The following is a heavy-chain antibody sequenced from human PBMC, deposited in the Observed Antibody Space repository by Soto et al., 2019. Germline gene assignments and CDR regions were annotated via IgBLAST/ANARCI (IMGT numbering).Heavy chain of an antibody. Sequence: QVQLVQSGAEVKKPGASVKVSCKASGYTSNSYGISWVRQAPGQGLEWMGWISAYNGNTNYAQKLQGRVTMTTDTSPSTAYMELRSLRSDDTAVYYCARDRFDVGATNWFDPWGQGTLVTVSS. CDR1: GYTSNSYG. CDR3: ARDRFDVGATNWFDP. D-gene: IGHD1-26*01. V-gene: IGHV1-18*01. CDR2: ISAYNGNT. J-gene: IGHJ5*02.